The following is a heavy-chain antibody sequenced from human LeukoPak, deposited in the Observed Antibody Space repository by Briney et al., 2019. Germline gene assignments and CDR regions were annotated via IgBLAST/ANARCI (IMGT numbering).Heavy chain of an antibody. CDR3: ARVPRYCSSTSCHSFDY. V-gene: IGHV4-59*01. CDR2: IYYSGST. J-gene: IGHJ4*02. D-gene: IGHD2-2*01. Sequence: SETLSLTCTVSGGSISSYYWSWIRQPPGKGLEWIGYIYYSGSTNYNPSLKSRVTISVDTSKNQFSLKLSSVTAADTAVYYCARVPRYCSSTSCHSFDYWGQGTLVTVSS. CDR1: GGSISSYY.